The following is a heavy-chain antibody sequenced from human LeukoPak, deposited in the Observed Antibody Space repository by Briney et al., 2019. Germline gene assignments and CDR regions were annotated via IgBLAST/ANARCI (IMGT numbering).Heavy chain of an antibody. CDR3: ARDWPTVITDY. V-gene: IGHV1-18*01. D-gene: IGHD4-11*01. CDR2: ISTSNGDT. J-gene: IGHJ4*02. Sequence: ASVKVSCKTSGYTFTTHGISGVRQAPAQGREGMRWISTSNGDTNYAQKFKGRLTMTTDRSTSTAYMELRSLRSDDTAVYYCARDWPTVITDYWGQGTLVTVSS. CDR1: GYTFTTHG.